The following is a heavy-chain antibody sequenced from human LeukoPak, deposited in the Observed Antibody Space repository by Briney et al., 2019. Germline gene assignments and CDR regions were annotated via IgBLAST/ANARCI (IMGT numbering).Heavy chain of an antibody. CDR3: ARLVGYSGYDSDPWAHY. J-gene: IGHJ4*02. Sequence: PSETLSLTCTVSGGSISSSSHYWGWIRQPPGKGLEWLGSSYYSGTTYYNPSLKSRVTISVDTSKNQFSLKLRSVTAADTAVYYCARLVGYSGYDSDPWAHYWGQGTLVTVSS. V-gene: IGHV4-39*01. CDR2: SYYSGTT. D-gene: IGHD5-12*01. CDR1: GGSISSSSHY.